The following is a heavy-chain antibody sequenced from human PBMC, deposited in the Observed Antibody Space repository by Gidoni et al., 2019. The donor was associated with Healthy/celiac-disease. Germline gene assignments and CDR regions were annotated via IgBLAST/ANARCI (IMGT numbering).Heavy chain of an antibody. Sequence: QVQLVQSGAEVKKPGSSVKVSCKASGSTFSSYAISWVRQAPGQGLEWMGGIIPIFGTANYAQKFQGRVTITADESTSTAYMELSSLRSEDTAVYYCARGVNWGSGDAFDILGQGTMVTVSS. CDR3: ARGVNWGSGDAFDI. CDR2: IIPIFGTA. D-gene: IGHD7-27*01. CDR1: GSTFSSYA. J-gene: IGHJ3*02. V-gene: IGHV1-69*01.